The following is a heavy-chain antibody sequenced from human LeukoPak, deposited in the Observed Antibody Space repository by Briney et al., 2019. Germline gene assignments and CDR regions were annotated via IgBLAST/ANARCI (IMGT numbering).Heavy chain of an antibody. D-gene: IGHD5-12*01. CDR1: GGSISSYY. V-gene: IGHV4-4*07. CDR2: IYTSGST. CDR3: ARDLRGYDRSWFDP. Sequence: PSETLSLTCTVSGGSISSYYWGWIRQPAGKGLEWIGRIYTSGSTNYNPSLKSRVTMSVDTSKNQFSLKLSSVTAADTAVYYCARDLRGYDRSWFDPWGQGTLVTVSS. J-gene: IGHJ5*02.